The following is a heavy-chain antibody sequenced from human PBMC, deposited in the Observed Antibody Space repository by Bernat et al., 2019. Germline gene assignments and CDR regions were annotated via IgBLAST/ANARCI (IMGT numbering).Heavy chain of an antibody. CDR2: IYYLGST. CDR1: GGSISSSDYY. CDR3: ARSQVGSGTGGMDV. D-gene: IGHD3-10*01. V-gene: IGHV4-30-4*08. Sequence: QVQLQESGPGLVKPSQTLSLTCTVSGGSISSSDYYWNWIRQRPGKGLEWIGYIYYLGSTFYNPSLKSRVTISVDTSKSQFSLKLSSVTAADTAVYYCARSQVGSGTGGMDVWGQGTTVTVSS. J-gene: IGHJ6*02.